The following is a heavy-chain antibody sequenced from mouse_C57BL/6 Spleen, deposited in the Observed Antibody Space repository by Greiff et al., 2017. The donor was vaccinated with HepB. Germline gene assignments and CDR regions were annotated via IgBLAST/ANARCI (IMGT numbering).Heavy chain of an antibody. CDR2: IRLKSDNYAT. CDR3: TPGGDGYDY. Sequence: EVKLMESGGGLVQPGGSMKLSCVASGFTFSNYWMNWVRQSPEKGLEWVAQIRLKSDNYATHYAESVKGRFTISRDDSKSSVYLQMNNLRAEDTGIYYCTPGGDGYDYWGQGTTLTVSS. D-gene: IGHD2-3*01. V-gene: IGHV6-3*01. J-gene: IGHJ2*01. CDR1: GFTFSNYW.